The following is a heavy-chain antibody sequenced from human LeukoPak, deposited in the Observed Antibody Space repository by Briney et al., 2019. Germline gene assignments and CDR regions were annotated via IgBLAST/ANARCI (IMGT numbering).Heavy chain of an antibody. CDR2: INHSGST. J-gene: IGHJ6*03. CDR1: DYSISSGYY. CDR3: ARLSGFAAARSRNYYYYYYMDV. Sequence: SETRSLTCTVSDYSISSGYYWSWIRQPPGKGLEWIGEINHSGSTNYNPSLKSRVTISVDTSKNQFSLKLSSVTAADTAVYYCARLSGFAAARSRNYYYYYYMDVWGKGTTVTVSS. V-gene: IGHV4-38-2*02. D-gene: IGHD6-6*01.